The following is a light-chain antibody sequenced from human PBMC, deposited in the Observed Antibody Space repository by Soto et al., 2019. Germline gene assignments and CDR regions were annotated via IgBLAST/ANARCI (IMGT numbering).Light chain of an antibody. V-gene: IGLV2-14*01. CDR2: EVS. J-gene: IGLJ1*01. CDR1: SSDVGGYNY. CDR3: SSYTSSSTGV. Sequence: QSVLTQPASVSGSPGQSITISCTGTSSDVGGYNYVSWYQQHPGKAPKLMIYEVSNRPSGVSNRFSGSKSGNTASLTISGLQAEDEADYYCSSYTSSSTGVFGTGTTVTVL.